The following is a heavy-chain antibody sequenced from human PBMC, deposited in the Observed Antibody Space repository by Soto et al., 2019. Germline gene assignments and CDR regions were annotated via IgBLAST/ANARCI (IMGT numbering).Heavy chain of an antibody. D-gene: IGHD6-13*01. CDR3: AREGRSSWENGYYYYGMDV. Sequence: PGGSLRLSCAASGVTVRSNYMSWVRQAPGKGLEWVSVIYSGGSTYYADSVKGRFTISRDNSRNTLYLQMNSLRAEDTAVYYCAREGRSSWENGYYYYGMDVWGQGTTVTVSS. V-gene: IGHV3-53*01. J-gene: IGHJ6*02. CDR2: IYSGGST. CDR1: GVTVRSNY.